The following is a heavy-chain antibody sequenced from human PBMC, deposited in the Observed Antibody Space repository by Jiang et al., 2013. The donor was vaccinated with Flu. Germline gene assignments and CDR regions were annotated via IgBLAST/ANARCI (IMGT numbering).Heavy chain of an antibody. CDR1: GGSFSGYY. J-gene: IGHJ6*02. Sequence: LLKPSETLSLTCAVYGGSFSGYYWSWIRQPPGKGLEWIGKINHSGSTNYNPSLKSRVTISVDTSKNQFSLKLSSVTAADTAVYYCARGCSGSSCPLFSMDVWGQGTTVTVSS. D-gene: IGHD2-15*01. CDR2: INHSGST. V-gene: IGHV4-34*01. CDR3: ARGCSGSSCPLFSMDV.